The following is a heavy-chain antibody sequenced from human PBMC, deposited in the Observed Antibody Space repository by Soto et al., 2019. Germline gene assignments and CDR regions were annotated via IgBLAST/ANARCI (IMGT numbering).Heavy chain of an antibody. D-gene: IGHD5-18*01. CDR2: ISYSGST. J-gene: IGHJ6*02. V-gene: IGHV4-59*01. CDR3: ARGHRAMEYYYYYAMDV. CDR1: GGSISSSF. Sequence: ETLSLTCSVSGGSISSSFWSWIRQPPGKELEWIGYISYSGSTTYNPSLKSRITLSVDTSKNQFSLRVASVTAADTAVYYCARGHRAMEYYYYYAMDVWGQGTTVTVSS.